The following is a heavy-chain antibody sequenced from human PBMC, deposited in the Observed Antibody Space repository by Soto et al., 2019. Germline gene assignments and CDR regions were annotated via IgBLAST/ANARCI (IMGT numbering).Heavy chain of an antibody. Sequence: ESGGGLVKPGGSLRLSFAASGFTFSSYSMNWVRQAPGKGLEWVSSISSSISYIYYADSVKGRFTISRDNAKNSLYLQMNSLRAEDTAVYYCARDRQKSSGYYYHDAFDIWGQGTMVTVSS. D-gene: IGHD3-22*01. CDR1: GFTFSSYS. CDR2: ISSSISYI. J-gene: IGHJ3*02. CDR3: ARDRQKSSGYYYHDAFDI. V-gene: IGHV3-21*01.